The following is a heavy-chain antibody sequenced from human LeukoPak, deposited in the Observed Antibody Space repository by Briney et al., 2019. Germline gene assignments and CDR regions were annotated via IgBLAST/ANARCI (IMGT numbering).Heavy chain of an antibody. CDR3: ARLRGSSSWYGWFDP. CDR2: INHSGST. D-gene: IGHD6-13*01. V-gene: IGHV4-34*01. J-gene: IGHJ5*02. Sequence: SETLSLTCAVYGGSFSGYYWSWIRQPPGKGLEWIGEINHSGSTNYNPSLKSRVTILVDTSKNQFSLKLSSVTAADTAVYYCARLRGSSSWYGWFDPWGQGTLVTVSS. CDR1: GGSFSGYY.